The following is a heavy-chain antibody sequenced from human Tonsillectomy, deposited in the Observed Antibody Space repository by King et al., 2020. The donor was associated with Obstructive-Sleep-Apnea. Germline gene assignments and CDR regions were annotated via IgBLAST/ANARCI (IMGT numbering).Heavy chain of an antibody. Sequence: QLVQSGAEVKKPGASVKVSCKASGYTFTGYYIHLVRQAPGHGLEWMGWINPNSGGTKYAQKFQGRVTMTRDTSISTAYMEMSRLRSDDTAVYYCATVAVATATFYFDYWGQGTLVTVSS. V-gene: IGHV1-2*02. CDR2: INPNSGGT. D-gene: IGHD2/OR15-2a*01. J-gene: IGHJ4*02. CDR1: GYTFTGYY. CDR3: ATVAVATATFYFDY.